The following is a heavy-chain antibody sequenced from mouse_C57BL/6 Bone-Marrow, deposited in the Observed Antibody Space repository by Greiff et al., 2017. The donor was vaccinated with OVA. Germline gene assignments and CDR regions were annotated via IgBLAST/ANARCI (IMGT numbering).Heavy chain of an antibody. J-gene: IGHJ1*03. CDR1: GYTFTSYT. Sequence: VQLVESGAELARPGASVKMSCKASGYTFTSYTMHWVKQRPGQGLEWIGYINPSSGYTKYNQKFKDKATLTADKSSSTAYMQLSSLTSEDSAVYYCARLTTVVADWYFDVWGTGTTVTVSS. CDR3: ARLTTVVADWYFDV. D-gene: IGHD1-1*01. CDR2: INPSSGYT. V-gene: IGHV1-4*01.